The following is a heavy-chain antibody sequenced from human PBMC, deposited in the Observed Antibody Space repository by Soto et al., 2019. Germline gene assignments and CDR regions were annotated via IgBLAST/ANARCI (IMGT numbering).Heavy chain of an antibody. CDR1: GFTFSNAW. D-gene: IGHD6-13*01. CDR2: IKSKTDGGKT. J-gene: IGHJ6*02. Sequence: GGSLRLSCAASGFTFSNAWMNWVRQAPGKGLEWVGRIKSKTDGGKTDYAARVKGRFTISRDDSKNTLYLQMNSLKTEDTAVYYCTTLEAADNYGVDYYYYGMDVWGQGTTVTVSS. V-gene: IGHV3-15*07. CDR3: TTLEAADNYGVDYYYYGMDV.